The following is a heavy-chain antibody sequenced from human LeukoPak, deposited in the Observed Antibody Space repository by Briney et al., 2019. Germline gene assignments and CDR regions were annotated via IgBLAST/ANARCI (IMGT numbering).Heavy chain of an antibody. J-gene: IGHJ4*02. CDR1: GGSISSGDYY. V-gene: IGHV4-30-4*01. Sequence: SETLSLTCTVSGGSISSGDYYWSWIRQPPGKGLEWIGYIYYSGSTYYNPSLKSRVTISVDTSKNQFSLKLSSVTAADTAVYYCARERLTTVTSYFDYWGQGTLVTVSS. CDR3: ARERLTTVTSYFDY. D-gene: IGHD4-17*01. CDR2: IYYSGST.